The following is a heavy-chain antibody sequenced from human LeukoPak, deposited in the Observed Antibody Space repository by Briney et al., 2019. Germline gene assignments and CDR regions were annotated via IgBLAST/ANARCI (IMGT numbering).Heavy chain of an antibody. Sequence: ASETLSLTCTVSGGSISSSSYYWGWIRQPPGKGLEWIGSIYYSGSTYYNPSLKSRVTISVDTSKNQFCLKLSSVTAADTAVYYCARPEIVVVPAAMPGWFDPWGQGTLVTVSS. CDR2: IYYSGST. CDR3: ARPEIVVVPAAMPGWFDP. CDR1: GGSISSSSYY. V-gene: IGHV4-39*01. D-gene: IGHD2-2*01. J-gene: IGHJ5*02.